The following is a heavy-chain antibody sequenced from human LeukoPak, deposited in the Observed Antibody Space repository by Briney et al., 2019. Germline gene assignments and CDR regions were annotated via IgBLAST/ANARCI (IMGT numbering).Heavy chain of an antibody. D-gene: IGHD6-6*01. V-gene: IGHV4-59*01. Sequence: KPSETLSLTCTVSGGSISSYYWSWIRQPPGKGLERIGYIYYTGNTNYNPSLTSRVNISVDASKNQFSLNLSSVTAADTAVYYCARWGSIAVARFDYWGQGTLVTVSS. J-gene: IGHJ4*02. CDR1: GGSISSYY. CDR2: IYYTGNT. CDR3: ARWGSIAVARFDY.